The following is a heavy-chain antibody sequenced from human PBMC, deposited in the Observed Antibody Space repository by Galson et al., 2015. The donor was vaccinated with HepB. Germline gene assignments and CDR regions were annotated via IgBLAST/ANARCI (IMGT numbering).Heavy chain of an antibody. CDR1: GFSFSTYA. D-gene: IGHD3-10*01. J-gene: IGHJ5*02. CDR2: ISGSGGRI. CDR3: ARPIVRGEGWFDP. V-gene: IGHV3-23*01. Sequence: SLRLSCAASGFSFSTYAMSWVRQAPGKGLEWVSGISGSGGRIDYADSVKGRFTISRDNSKNTMYLQMNSLRDEDTAIYYCARPIVRGEGWFDPWGQETLVTVSS.